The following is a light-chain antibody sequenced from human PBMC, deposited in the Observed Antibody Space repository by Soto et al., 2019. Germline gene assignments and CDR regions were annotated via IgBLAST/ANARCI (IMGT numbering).Light chain of an antibody. CDR3: SSYTSSSTDV. CDR2: DVS. J-gene: IGLJ1*01. CDR1: SSDVGGYNY. V-gene: IGLV2-14*03. Sequence: QSVLPQPASVSGSPGPSITISCTGTSSDVGGYNYVSWYQHHPGKAPKLMIYDVSNRPSGVSNRFSGSKSGNTASLTISGLQAEDEADYYCSSYTSSSTDVFGTGTKVTVL.